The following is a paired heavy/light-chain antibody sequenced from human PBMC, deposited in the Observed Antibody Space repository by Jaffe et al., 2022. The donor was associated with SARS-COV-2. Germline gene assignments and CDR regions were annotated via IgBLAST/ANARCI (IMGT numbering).Heavy chain of an antibody. CDR2: TNPGDPET. Sequence: EVQLVQSGAEVKKSGESLKISCKGSGYRFSDYWIGWARQMPGKGLEWMGITNPGDPETRYSPSFEGQVTISADKSINTAYLQWHSLKASDTALYYCARGMAGGWQWLDPWGQGTLVTVSS. D-gene: IGHD6-19*01. J-gene: IGHJ5*02. CDR1: GYRFSDYW. CDR3: ARGMAGGWQWLDP. V-gene: IGHV5-51*01.
Light chain of an antibody. CDR2: ENN. Sequence: QSVLTQPPSVSAAPGQKVTISCSGSSSNIGNNDVSWYQQLPETAPKLLIYENNKRPSGIPDRISGSKSGTSATLGITGLQTGDEADYYCGTWDSGLSGGPYVFGTGTKVTVL. J-gene: IGLJ1*01. CDR1: SSNIGNND. CDR3: GTWDSGLSGGPYV. V-gene: IGLV1-51*02.